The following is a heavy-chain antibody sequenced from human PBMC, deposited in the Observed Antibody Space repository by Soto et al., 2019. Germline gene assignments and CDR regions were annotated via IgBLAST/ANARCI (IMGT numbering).Heavy chain of an antibody. Sequence: PGGSLRLSCAVSGFTFDDNAMHWVRQAPEKGLEWVSGINWKSDIGYADSVKGRFTISRDNAENSLYLQMNSLRAEDTALYYCAISQDRGGRTTFIYGGKGTQVTVSS. CDR2: INWKSDI. J-gene: IGHJ4*02. V-gene: IGHV3-9*01. D-gene: IGHD3-16*01. CDR1: GFTFDDNA. CDR3: AISQDRGGRTTFIY.